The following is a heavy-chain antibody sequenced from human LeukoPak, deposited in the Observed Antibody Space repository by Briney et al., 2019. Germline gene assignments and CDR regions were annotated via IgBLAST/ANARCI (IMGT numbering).Heavy chain of an antibody. Sequence: SQTLSLTCAISGDNVSSNSAAWSWLRQSPSRGLEWLGRTYYRSKWYNDYVASVKSRITLNPDTSKNQFSLHLNSVTPEDTAVYYCARVAAGPYWYFDLWGRGTLVTVSS. J-gene: IGHJ2*01. CDR2: TYYRSKWYN. D-gene: IGHD6-19*01. CDR1: GDNVSSNSAA. V-gene: IGHV6-1*01. CDR3: ARVAAGPYWYFDL.